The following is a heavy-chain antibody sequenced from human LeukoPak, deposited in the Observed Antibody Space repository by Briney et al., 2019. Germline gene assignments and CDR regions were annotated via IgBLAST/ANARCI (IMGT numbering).Heavy chain of an antibody. CDR3: AKDRRHSSGYSGNGAFDI. V-gene: IGHV3-23*01. J-gene: IGHJ3*02. D-gene: IGHD3-22*01. CDR1: GFTFSSYA. Sequence: PGGSLRLSCAASGFTFSSYAMSWVRQAPGKGLEWVSAISGSGGSTYYADSVKGRFTISRDNSKNTLYLQMNSLRAEDTAVYYCAKDRRHSSGYSGNGAFDIWGQGTMVTVSS. CDR2: ISGSGGST.